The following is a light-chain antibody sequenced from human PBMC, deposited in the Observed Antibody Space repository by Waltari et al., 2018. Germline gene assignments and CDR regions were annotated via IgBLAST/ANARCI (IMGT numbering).Light chain of an antibody. CDR2: DVN. CDR1: SSNVGGYKY. J-gene: IGLJ1*01. V-gene: IGLV2-11*01. CDR3: CSYAGSYTYV. Sequence: QSALAQPRAVSGSPGQSVTIPCTGSSSNVGGYKYVSWYQPHPGHAPKLMLSDVNKRPSGVPHRFSGSKSGDTASLTISGLQAEDEADYYCCSYAGSYTYVFGTGTKVTV.